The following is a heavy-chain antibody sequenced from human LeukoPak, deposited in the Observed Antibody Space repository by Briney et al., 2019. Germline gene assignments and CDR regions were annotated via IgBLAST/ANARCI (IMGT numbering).Heavy chain of an antibody. V-gene: IGHV1-69*05. CDR2: IIPNFGTA. CDR3: ARSRRFNWNYVRYYYMDV. J-gene: IGHJ6*03. Sequence: ASVQVSCKPSGGTLSRYAIIWVQQAPGQGLEWMGVIIPNFGTANYARKFQGRVTITTDESTSTAYMELSSLRSEDTAVYYCARSRRFNWNYVRYYYMDVWGKGPTVTVSS. D-gene: IGHD1-7*01. CDR1: GGTLSRYA.